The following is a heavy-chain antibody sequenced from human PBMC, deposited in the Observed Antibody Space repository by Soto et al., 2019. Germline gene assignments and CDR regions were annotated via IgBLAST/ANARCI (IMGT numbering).Heavy chain of an antibody. V-gene: IGHV1-2*02. CDR1: GYTFTGYY. CDR2: INPNSGGT. D-gene: IGHD6-13*01. CDR3: ARHPSSSWYYFDY. J-gene: IGHJ4*02. Sequence: VSCKASGYTFTGYYMHWVRQAPGQGLEWMGWINPNSGGTNYAQKFQGRVTMTRDTSISTAYMELSRLRSDDTAVYYCARHPSSSWYYFDYWGQGTLVTVSS.